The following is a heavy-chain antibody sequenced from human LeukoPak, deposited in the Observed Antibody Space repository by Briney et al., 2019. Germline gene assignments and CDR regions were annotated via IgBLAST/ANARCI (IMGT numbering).Heavy chain of an antibody. CDR3: ARGLDLWYSSGWPEGHVAFDI. CDR2: ISAYNGNT. J-gene: IGHJ3*02. V-gene: IGHV1-18*01. D-gene: IGHD6-19*01. Sequence: ASVKVSCKASGYTFTSYGISWVRQAPGQGLEWMGWISAYNGNTNYAQKLQGRATMTTDTSTSTAYMELRSLRSDDTAVYYCARGLDLWYSSGWPEGHVAFDIWGQGTMVTVSS. CDR1: GYTFTSYG.